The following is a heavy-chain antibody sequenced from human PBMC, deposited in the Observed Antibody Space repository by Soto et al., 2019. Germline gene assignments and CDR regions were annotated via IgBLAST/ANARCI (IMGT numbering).Heavy chain of an antibody. J-gene: IGHJ4*02. Sequence: QLQLQESGPGLVKPSETLSLTCTVSSGSISSSSYYWGWIRQPPGKGLEWIGSVYYSGSTYYNPSLKSRVTISEDTSKNQFSLKLSSVTAADTAVYYCVRHERGLGTSAGRLDYWSQGTLVTVSS. V-gene: IGHV4-39*01. CDR3: VRHERGLGTSAGRLDY. D-gene: IGHD3-16*01. CDR2: VYYSGST. CDR1: SGSISSSSYY.